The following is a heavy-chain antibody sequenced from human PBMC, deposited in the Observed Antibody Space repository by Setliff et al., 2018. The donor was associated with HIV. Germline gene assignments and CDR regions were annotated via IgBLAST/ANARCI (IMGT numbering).Heavy chain of an antibody. CDR2: IHYSGST. V-gene: IGHV4-39*01. J-gene: IGHJ5*02. CDR1: GGFIKNSNYY. CDR3: ARQIWNESPGYGFDP. D-gene: IGHD3-22*01. Sequence: SETLSLTCTVYGGFIKNSNYYWGWIRQPPGKGLEWIGNIHYSGSTHYNPSLKSRVTVSKDTTKTQLSLRLSSVTAADTAVYYCARQIWNESPGYGFDPWGQGTLVTVSS.